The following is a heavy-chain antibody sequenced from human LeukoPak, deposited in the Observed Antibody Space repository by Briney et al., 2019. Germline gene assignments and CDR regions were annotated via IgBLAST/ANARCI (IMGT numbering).Heavy chain of an antibody. V-gene: IGHV3-66*01. Sequence: GGSLRLSCVASGFPVSSAFMNWVRQAPGKGLEWVSLLASGGNTFFADSVKGRFTLSRDNSENTVYPQMNSLRAEDTAVYYCARAVGVVDCGAHSCKPYHFDSWGQGTLVAVSS. CDR2: LASGGNT. CDR3: ARAVGVVDCGAHSCKPYHFDS. D-gene: IGHD2-2*01. CDR1: GFPVSSAF. J-gene: IGHJ4*02.